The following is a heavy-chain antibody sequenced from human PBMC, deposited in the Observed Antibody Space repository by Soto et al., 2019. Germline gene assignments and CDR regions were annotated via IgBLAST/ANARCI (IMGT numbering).Heavy chain of an antibody. D-gene: IGHD3-22*01. CDR3: ARESRRYYDSSGYYPGNYGMEV. CDR2: ISAYNGNT. Sequence: ASVKVSCKASGYTFTSYGISWVRQAPGQGLEWMGWISAYNGNTNYAQKLQGRVTMTTDTSTSTAYMELRSLRSDDTAVYYCARESRRYYDSSGYYPGNYGMEVWGQGTTVTVSS. V-gene: IGHV1-18*01. CDR1: GYTFTSYG. J-gene: IGHJ6*02.